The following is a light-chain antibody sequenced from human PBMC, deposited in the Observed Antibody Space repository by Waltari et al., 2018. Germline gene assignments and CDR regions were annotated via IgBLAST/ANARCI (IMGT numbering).Light chain of an antibody. J-gene: IGKJ1*01. CDR3: QHHFRLPAT. V-gene: IGKV3-20*01. Sequence: IMLTQSPGTLSLSTGERATLSCTASQSISRYFAWYQRKPGQAPRLLIYGASTRATGIPDRFSGSGSGTDFSLTISGLEPEDSAVYYCQHHFRLPATFGQGTKVEIK. CDR1: QSISRY. CDR2: GAS.